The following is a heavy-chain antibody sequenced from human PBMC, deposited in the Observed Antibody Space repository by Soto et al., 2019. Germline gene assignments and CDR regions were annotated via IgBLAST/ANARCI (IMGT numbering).Heavy chain of an antibody. V-gene: IGHV4-59*01. CDR3: AREGNLGRWIQPLDS. D-gene: IGHD2-2*03. J-gene: IGHJ4*02. CDR1: GGSFSTFY. Sequence: SETLSLTCTFSGGSFSTFYWSWIRQSPGTGLEWIGNIYYNGNTKYSPSLKSRVTMSVDTSKNHFSLKLISVTTADTALYFCAREGNLGRWIQPLDSWGQGTLVTVSS. CDR2: IYYNGNT.